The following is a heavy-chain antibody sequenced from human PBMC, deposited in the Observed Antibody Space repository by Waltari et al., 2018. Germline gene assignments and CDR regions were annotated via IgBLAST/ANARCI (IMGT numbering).Heavy chain of an antibody. Sequence: QVQLVESGGGVVQPGRSLRLSCAASGFTFSSHAMPWVRPAPGKGLEWVAVISYDGSNKYYADSVKGRFTISRDNSKNTLYLQMNSLRAEDTAVYYCARDPLAARSYGMDVWGQGTTVTVSS. CDR2: ISYDGSNK. CDR1: GFTFSSHA. V-gene: IGHV3-30-3*01. D-gene: IGHD6-6*01. CDR3: ARDPLAARSYGMDV. J-gene: IGHJ6*02.